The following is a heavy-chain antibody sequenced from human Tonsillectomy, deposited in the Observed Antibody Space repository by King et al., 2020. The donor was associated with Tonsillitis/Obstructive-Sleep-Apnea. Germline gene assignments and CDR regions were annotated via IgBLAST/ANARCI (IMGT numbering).Heavy chain of an antibody. CDR2: IIPIFGTS. CDR3: ARLYCSSTSCYDGYYYSYYLAV. J-gene: IGHJ6*03. Sequence: QLMQSGAEVKKPGSSVKVSCKASGGTFSSYVISWVRQAPGQGLEWMGGIIPIFGTSNYAQKFQGRVTITADESTSTAYLELTNLRSEDTAVYYCARLYCSSTSCYDGYYYSYYLAVWGKGTTVTVSS. V-gene: IGHV1-69*12. CDR1: GGTFSSYV. D-gene: IGHD2-2*01.